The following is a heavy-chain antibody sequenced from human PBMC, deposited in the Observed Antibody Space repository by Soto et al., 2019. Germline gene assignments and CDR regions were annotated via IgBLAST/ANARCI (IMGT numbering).Heavy chain of an antibody. CDR1: GFTISSYA. V-gene: IGHV3-23*01. CDR3: AKESSLEYYNWNPLYYYGMDV. J-gene: IGHJ6*02. D-gene: IGHD1-20*01. Sequence: GGSLRLSCAASGFTISSYAMSWVRQAPGKGLEWVSAISGSGGSTYYADSVKGRFTISRDNSKNTLYLQMNSLRAEDTAVYYCAKESSLEYYNWNPLYYYGMDVWGQGTTVTVSS. CDR2: ISGSGGST.